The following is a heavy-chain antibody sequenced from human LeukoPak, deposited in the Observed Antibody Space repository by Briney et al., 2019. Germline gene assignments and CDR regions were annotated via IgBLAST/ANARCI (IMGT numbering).Heavy chain of an antibody. V-gene: IGHV3-23*01. D-gene: IGHD3-22*01. CDR3: AREEGYHDSSGYYDY. CDR1: GFTLSTNA. CDR2: ISGSGAST. J-gene: IGHJ4*02. Sequence: GGSLRLSCLTSGFTLSTNAMSWVRQAPGKGLEWISGISGSGASTCYADSVKGRFTISRDDSRNTLYLQMNSLRAEDTAVYYCAREEGYHDSSGYYDYWGQGTLVTVSS.